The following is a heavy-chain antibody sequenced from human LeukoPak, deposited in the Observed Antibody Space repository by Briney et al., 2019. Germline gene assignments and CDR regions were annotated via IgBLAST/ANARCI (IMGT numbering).Heavy chain of an antibody. D-gene: IGHD1-14*01. CDR3: ARVRPDFQIGGDY. V-gene: IGHV3-48*01. CDR2: ISLSSGTI. Sequence: GGSLRLSCPASVCSFSNYNWKGVGQAPAKGLEGISHISLSSGTISYADSGKGRFTISRDNARNSLYLQMNSLRAEDTAVYYCARVRPDFQIGGDYWGQGTLVTVSS. J-gene: IGHJ4*02. CDR1: VCSFSNYN.